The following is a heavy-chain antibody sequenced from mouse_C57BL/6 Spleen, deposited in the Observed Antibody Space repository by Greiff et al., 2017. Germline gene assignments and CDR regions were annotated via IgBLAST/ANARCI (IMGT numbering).Heavy chain of an antibody. Sequence: QVQLQQPGAELVKPGASVKLSCKASGYTFTSYWMHWVKQRPGQGLEWIGMIHPNSGSTNYNEKFKSKATLTVDKSYSTAYMQRSSLTSEDSAVYYCARSSPTYYSNYEDYFDYWGQGTTLTVSS. CDR1: GYTFTSYW. V-gene: IGHV1-64*01. CDR2: IHPNSGST. CDR3: ARSSPTYYSNYEDYFDY. D-gene: IGHD2-5*01. J-gene: IGHJ2*01.